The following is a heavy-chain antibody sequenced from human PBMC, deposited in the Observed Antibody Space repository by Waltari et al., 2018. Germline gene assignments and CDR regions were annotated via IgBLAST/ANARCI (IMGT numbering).Heavy chain of an antibody. D-gene: IGHD3-10*01. Sequence: QVQLQESGPGLVKPSETMSRLCSVPGGSISTHFWGWVRPPPGKTLEWIGNIYSSGSTNYSPSLASRVTRSLDMAENQYALELRSVSAADTAVYYSARASYGSGSSWFDPWGQGNLVTVSS. CDR1: GGSISTHF. CDR3: ARASYGSGSSWFDP. CDR2: IYSSGST. J-gene: IGHJ5*02. V-gene: IGHV4-59*11.